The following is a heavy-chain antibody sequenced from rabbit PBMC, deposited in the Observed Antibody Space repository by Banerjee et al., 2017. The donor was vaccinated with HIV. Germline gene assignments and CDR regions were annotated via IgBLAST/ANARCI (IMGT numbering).Heavy chain of an antibody. CDR2: IYAGSSGST. Sequence: QSLEESGGDLVKPGASLTLTCKASGFDLSSYYWICWVRQAPGKGLEWIACIYAGSSGSTWYASWAKGRFTISKTSSTTVTLQMTSLTAADTATYFCARDFHSTYNLWGQGTLVTVS. CDR3: ARDFHSTYNL. J-gene: IGHJ4*01. D-gene: IGHD7-1*01. V-gene: IGHV1S40*01. CDR1: GFDLSSYYW.